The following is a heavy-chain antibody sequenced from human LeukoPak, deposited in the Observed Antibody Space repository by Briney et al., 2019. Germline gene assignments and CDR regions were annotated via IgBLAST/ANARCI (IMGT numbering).Heavy chain of an antibody. CDR2: INPSGDST. CDR3: ARVSTAYYYGMDV. Sequence: ASVKVFCKASGYTFTSYYMHWVRQAPGQGVEWMGIINPSGDSTSYAQKFQGRVTMTRDTSTSTVYMELSSLRSEDTAVYYCARVSTAYYYGMDVWGRGTTVTVSS. V-gene: IGHV1-46*01. D-gene: IGHD2/OR15-2a*01. CDR1: GYTFTSYY. J-gene: IGHJ6*02.